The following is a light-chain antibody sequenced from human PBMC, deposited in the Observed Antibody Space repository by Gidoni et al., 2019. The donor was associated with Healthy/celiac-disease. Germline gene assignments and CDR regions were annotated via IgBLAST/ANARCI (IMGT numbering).Light chain of an antibody. V-gene: IGKV1-39*01. CDR2: AAS. CDR3: QQSYRTLVT. CDR1: QSISSY. Sequence: DIQMTQSPSSLSASVGDRVTITCRASQSISSYLNWYQQKPGKAPKLLIYAASSLQSGVPSRFSGRGSGTDFTLTISSLQPEDFATYYCQQSYRTLVTFGQGTKVEIK. J-gene: IGKJ1*01.